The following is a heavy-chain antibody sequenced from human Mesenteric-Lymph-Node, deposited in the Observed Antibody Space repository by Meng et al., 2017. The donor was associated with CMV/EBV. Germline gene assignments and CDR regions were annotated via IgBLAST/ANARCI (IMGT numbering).Heavy chain of an antibody. V-gene: IGHV7-4-1*02. D-gene: IGHD3-9*01. CDR2: INTNTGNP. Sequence: TASGYTLTNYARNWVRQAPGQGLEWMGWINTNTGNPTYAQGFTGRFVFSLDTSVNTAYLQISSLKAEDTAVYYCARSPDILTGYYPYWGQGTLVTVSS. CDR3: ARSPDILTGYYPY. CDR1: GYTLTNYA. J-gene: IGHJ4*02.